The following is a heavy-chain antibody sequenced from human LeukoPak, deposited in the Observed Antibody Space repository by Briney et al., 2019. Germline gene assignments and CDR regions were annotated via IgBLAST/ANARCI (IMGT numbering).Heavy chain of an antibody. Sequence: GASVKVSCKASGYTFTNYGINWLRQAPGQGLEWMGWISAYNGHTNYAQNLQGRVTMTTDTSTSTAYMELRSLRSDDTAVYFCARDSSGFPRDASDYWGQGTLVTVSS. V-gene: IGHV1-18*01. CDR3: ARDSSGFPRDASDY. CDR1: GYTFTNYG. J-gene: IGHJ4*02. D-gene: IGHD3-22*01. CDR2: ISAYNGHT.